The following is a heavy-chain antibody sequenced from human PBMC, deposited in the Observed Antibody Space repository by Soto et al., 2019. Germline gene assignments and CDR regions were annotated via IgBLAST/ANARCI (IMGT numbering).Heavy chain of an antibody. CDR3: ARDLEVETIHFDY. CDR1: GFTFSSYA. Sequence: QVQLVESGGGVVQPGRSLRLSCAASGFTFSSYAMHWVRQAPGKGLEWVAVISYDGSNKYYADSVKGRFTISRDNSKNTLYLQMNSLRAEDTAVYYCARDLEVETIHFDYWGQGTLVTVSS. CDR2: ISYDGSNK. J-gene: IGHJ4*02. D-gene: IGHD2-15*01. V-gene: IGHV3-30-3*01.